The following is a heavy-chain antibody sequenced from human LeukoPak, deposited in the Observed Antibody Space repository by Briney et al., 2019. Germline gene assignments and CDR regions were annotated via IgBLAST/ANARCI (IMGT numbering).Heavy chain of an antibody. CDR2: INPNSGGT. D-gene: IGHD2-2*01. V-gene: IGHV1-2*02. CDR1: GYTFTGYY. CDR3: ARVPAAIGDYMDV. Sequence: ASVKVSCKASGYTFTGYYMHWVRQAPGQGLEWMGWINPNSGGTNYAQKFQGRVTMTRDTFISTAYMELSRLRSDDTAVYYCARVPAAIGDYMDVWGKGTTVTVSS. J-gene: IGHJ6*03.